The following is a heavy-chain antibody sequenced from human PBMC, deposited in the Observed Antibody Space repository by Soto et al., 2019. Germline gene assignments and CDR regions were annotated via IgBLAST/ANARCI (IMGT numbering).Heavy chain of an antibody. CDR2: TYYRSKWYD. J-gene: IGHJ4*02. CDR1: GDSLSSNSAA. CDR3: ARVTSGWYFEC. V-gene: IGHV6-1*01. D-gene: IGHD6-19*01. Sequence: SQTLSLTCSISGDSLSSNSAAWYWIRQSPSRGLEWLGRTYYRSKWYDDYAIPVKSRITINPNTSKNQLSLQLDSVTPEDTAVYYCARVTSGWYFECWGQGTLVTVSS.